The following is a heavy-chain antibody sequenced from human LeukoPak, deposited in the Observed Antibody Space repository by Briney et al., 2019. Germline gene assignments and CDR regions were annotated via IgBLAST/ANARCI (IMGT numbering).Heavy chain of an antibody. CDR3: ARDCSGGSCGYFDS. D-gene: IGHD2-15*01. V-gene: IGHV4-34*01. CDR2: INHSGST. J-gene: IGHJ4*02. Sequence: SETLSLTCAVYGGSFSAHYWRWVRQPPGKGLEWIGEINHSGSTNFNPSLKSRVTISVDTSKSQFSLKLSSVTAADTAVYYCARDCSGGSCGYFDSWGQGTLVTVSS. CDR1: GGSFSAHY.